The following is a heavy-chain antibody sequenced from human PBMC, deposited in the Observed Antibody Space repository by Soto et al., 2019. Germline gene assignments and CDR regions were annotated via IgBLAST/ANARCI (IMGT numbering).Heavy chain of an antibody. V-gene: IGHV4-59*01. CDR3: ARDRVVSPEDNWFDP. J-gene: IGHJ5*02. CDR1: GGSISSYY. CDR2: IYYSGST. Sequence: PSETLSLTCTVSGGSISSYYWSWIRQPPGKGLEWIGYIYYSGSTNYNPSLKSRVTISVDTSKNQFSLKLSSVTAADTAVYYCARDRVVSPEDNWFDPWGQGTLVTVSS. D-gene: IGHD2-21*01.